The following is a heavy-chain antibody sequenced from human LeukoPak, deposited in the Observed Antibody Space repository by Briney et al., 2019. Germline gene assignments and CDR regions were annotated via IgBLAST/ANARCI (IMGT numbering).Heavy chain of an antibody. J-gene: IGHJ4*02. CDR3: ARDPSYYDSSGCDY. V-gene: IGHV3-74*01. Sequence: GGSLRLSCAASGFTFSNYWMHWVRQAPGKGLVWVSRINSDGSSTSNADSVKGRFTISRDNAKNTLCLQMNSLRAEDTAVYYCARDPSYYDSSGCDYWGQGTLVTVSS. D-gene: IGHD3-22*01. CDR2: INSDGSST. CDR1: GFTFSNYW.